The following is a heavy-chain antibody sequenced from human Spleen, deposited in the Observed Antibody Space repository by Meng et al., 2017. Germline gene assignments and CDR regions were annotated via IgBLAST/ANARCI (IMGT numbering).Heavy chain of an antibody. CDR3: SGHVDY. J-gene: IGHJ4*01. CDR1: GFTFSNAW. V-gene: IGHV3-15*01. CDR2: MKSNVDGGTV. Sequence: EVQLLEAGGGLVQPGGSLRLSCAASGFTFSNAWMTWVRQAPGKGLEWIGRMKSNVDGGTVDYAAAVKGRFFISRDDSENTFYLQMNSLKTADTAVYYCSGHVDYWGHGTLVTVSS.